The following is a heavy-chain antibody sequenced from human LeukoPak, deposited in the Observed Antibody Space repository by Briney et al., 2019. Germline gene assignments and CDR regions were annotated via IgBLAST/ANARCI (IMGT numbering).Heavy chain of an antibody. CDR3: ARVQTTGLLEWLY. J-gene: IGHJ4*02. CDR1: GYTFTDYY. CDR2: INGNSGDT. Sequence: ASVKVSCKALGYTFTDYYMHWVRQAPGQGLEWMGWINGNSGDTKYAQKFQGRVTMTRDTSISTAYMELSRLRSDDTAIYYCARVQTTGLLEWLYWGQGALVTVSS. V-gene: IGHV1-2*02. D-gene: IGHD3-3*01.